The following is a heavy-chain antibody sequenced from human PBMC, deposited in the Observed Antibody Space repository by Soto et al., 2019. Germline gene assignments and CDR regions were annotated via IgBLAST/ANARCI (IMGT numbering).Heavy chain of an antibody. CDR1: GGTFSSYA. CDR3: ARDPYDFWSGYQYYYGMDV. CDR2: IIPIFGTA. V-gene: IGHV1-69*06. D-gene: IGHD3-3*01. J-gene: IGHJ6*02. Sequence: QVQLVQSGAEVKKPGSSVKVSCKASGGTFSSYAISWVRQAPGQELEWMGGIIPIFGTANYAQKFQGRVTITADKSTSTAYMELSSLRSEDTAVYYCARDPYDFWSGYQYYYGMDVWGQGTTVTVSS.